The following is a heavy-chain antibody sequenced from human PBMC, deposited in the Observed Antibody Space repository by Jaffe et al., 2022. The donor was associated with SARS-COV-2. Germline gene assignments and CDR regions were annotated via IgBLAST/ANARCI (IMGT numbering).Heavy chain of an antibody. CDR3: ARDQSSSSWLSIYYYGMDV. V-gene: IGHV3-30-3*01. CDR2: ISYDGSNK. D-gene: IGHD6-13*01. CDR1: GFTFSSYA. Sequence: QVQLVESGGGVVQPGRSLRLSCAASGFTFSSYAMHWVRQAPGKGLEWVAVISYDGSNKYYADSVKGRFTISRDNSKNTLYLQMNSLRAEDTAVYYCARDQSSSSWLSIYYYGMDVWGQGTTVTVSS. J-gene: IGHJ6*02.